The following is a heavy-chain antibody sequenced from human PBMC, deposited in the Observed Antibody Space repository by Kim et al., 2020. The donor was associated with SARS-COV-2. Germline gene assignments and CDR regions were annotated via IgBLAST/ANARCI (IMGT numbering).Heavy chain of an antibody. V-gene: IGHV4-4*09. CDR3: ARYRSRCWYVGYFDY. D-gene: IGHD6-13*01. Sequence: KPTLKCGVTISVDTSKNQFTLKLSSVTAADTVVYYCARYRSRCWYVGYFDYWGQGTLVTVSS. J-gene: IGHJ4*02.